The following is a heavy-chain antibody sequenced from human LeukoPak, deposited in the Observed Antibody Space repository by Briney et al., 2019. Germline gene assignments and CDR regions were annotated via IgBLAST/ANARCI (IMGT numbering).Heavy chain of an antibody. V-gene: IGHV1-18*04. CDR2: ISAYNGNT. J-gene: IGHJ4*02. Sequence: ASVKVSCKASGYTFTGYYMHWVRQAPGQGLEWMGWISAYNGNTNYAQKLQGRVTMTTDTSTSTAYMELRSLRSDDTAVYYCARVILWFGELVDYWGQGTPVTVSS. CDR3: ARVILWFGELVDY. CDR1: GYTFTGYY. D-gene: IGHD3-10*01.